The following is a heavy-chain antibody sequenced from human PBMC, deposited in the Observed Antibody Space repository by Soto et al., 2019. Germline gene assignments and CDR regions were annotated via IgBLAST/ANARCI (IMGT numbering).Heavy chain of an antibody. CDR2: ISPYNDNT. Sequence: QVQLAQSGAEGKKPGASVRVSCKASGYTFIRYGINWVRQAPGQGLQWMGWISPYNDNTYYGQKFQGRVSMTADTSTRTAYMELRNLRSDDTAVYYCARGGFWYEHYTKNYDYGMDVWGQGTAVTVSS. CDR1: GYTFIRYG. V-gene: IGHV1-18*01. D-gene: IGHD6-13*01. CDR3: ARGGFWYEHYTKNYDYGMDV. J-gene: IGHJ6*02.